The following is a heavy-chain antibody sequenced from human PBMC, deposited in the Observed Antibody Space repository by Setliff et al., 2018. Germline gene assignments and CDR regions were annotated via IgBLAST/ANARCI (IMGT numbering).Heavy chain of an antibody. V-gene: IGHV7-4-1*02. Sequence: ASVKVSCKASGYTFTRYAMNWVRQAPGQGLEWMGWINTNTGNPTYAQGFTGRFVFSLDTSVSTAYLPISSLKAEDTAVYYCARDSSGWSGFSRLVGVYYSYMDVWGKGTTFTVSS. D-gene: IGHD6-19*01. J-gene: IGHJ6*03. CDR3: ARDSSGWSGFSRLVGVYYSYMDV. CDR1: GYTFTRYA. CDR2: INTNTGNP.